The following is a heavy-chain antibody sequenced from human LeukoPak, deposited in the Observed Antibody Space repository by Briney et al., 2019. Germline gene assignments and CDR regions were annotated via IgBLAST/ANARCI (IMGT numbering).Heavy chain of an antibody. CDR1: GFTFSSYS. J-gene: IGHJ6*04. CDR3: ARVAGDYPYYYYGMDV. CDR2: ISSSSYI. V-gene: IGHV3-21*01. D-gene: IGHD4-17*01. Sequence: GGSLRLSCAASGFTFSSYSMNWVRQAPGKGLEWVSSISSSSYIYYAGSVKGRFTISRDNAKNSMYLQMNSLRAEDTAVYYCARVAGDYPYYYYGMDVWGKGTTVTVSS.